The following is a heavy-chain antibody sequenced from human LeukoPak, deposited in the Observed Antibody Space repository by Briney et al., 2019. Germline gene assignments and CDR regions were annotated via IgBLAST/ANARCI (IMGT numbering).Heavy chain of an antibody. CDR2: IYYTGST. CDR1: GGSISSSSYY. V-gene: IGHV4-61*05. D-gene: IGHD2-2*01. J-gene: IGHJ4*02. CDR3: ARVYQSAEYYFDY. Sequence: SATLSLTCTVSGGSISSSSYYWGWIRQPPGKGLEWIGYIYYTGSTEYHPSLKSRVTISLDTSKNQFSLKLTSVTAADTAVYYCARVYQSAEYYFDYWGQGNLVSVSS.